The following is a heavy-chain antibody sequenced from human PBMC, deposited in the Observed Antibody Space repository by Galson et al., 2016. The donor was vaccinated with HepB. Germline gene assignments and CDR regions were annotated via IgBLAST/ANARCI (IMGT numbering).Heavy chain of an antibody. V-gene: IGHV3-48*01. CDR2: ISSSSSAI. CDR3: ARGAMPISCSSTSCQYYGMDV. CDR1: GFTFSSYS. Sequence: SLRLSCAASGFTFSSYSMNWVRQAPGKGLEWVSYISSSSSAIHYADSVKGRFTISRDNAENSLYLQMNSLSAEDTAVYYCARGAMPISCSSTSCQYYGMDVWGQGTTVTVSS. J-gene: IGHJ6*02. D-gene: IGHD2-2*01.